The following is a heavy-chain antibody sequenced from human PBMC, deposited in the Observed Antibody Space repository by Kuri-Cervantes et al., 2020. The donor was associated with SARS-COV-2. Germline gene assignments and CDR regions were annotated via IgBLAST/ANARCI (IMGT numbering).Heavy chain of an antibody. J-gene: IGHJ4*02. CDR3: ARRRGYSGYVDRPSYFDY. D-gene: IGHD5-12*01. V-gene: IGHV3-53*05. Sequence: GGSLRLSCAASGFTVSSNYMSWVRQAPGKGLEWVSVIYSGGSTYYADSVKGRFTISRDNSKNTLYLQMNSLRAEDTAVYYCARRRGYSGYVDRPSYFDYWGQGTLVTVSS. CDR1: GFTVSSNY. CDR2: IYSGGST.